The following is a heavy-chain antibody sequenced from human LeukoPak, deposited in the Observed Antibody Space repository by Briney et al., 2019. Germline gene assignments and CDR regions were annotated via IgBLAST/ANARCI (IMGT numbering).Heavy chain of an antibody. V-gene: IGHV3-7*01. CDR3: ARAGTTVVTTHDY. J-gene: IGHJ4*02. CDR1: GFTFSSYW. CDR2: IKQDGSEK. D-gene: IGHD4-23*01. Sequence: GGSLRLSCAASGFTFSSYWMSWVRQAPGKGLEWVANIKQDGSEKYYVDSVKGRFTISRDNAKNSLYLQMNSLRAEDTAVYYCARAGTTVVTTHDYWGQGKLVTVSS.